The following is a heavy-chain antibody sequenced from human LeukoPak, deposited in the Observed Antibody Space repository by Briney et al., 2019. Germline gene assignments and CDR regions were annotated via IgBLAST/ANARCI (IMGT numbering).Heavy chain of an antibody. Sequence: PSETLSLTCAVYGGSFSGYYWSWIRRPPGKGLEWIGEINHSGSTNYNPSLKSRVTVSVDTYNNQFSLNLTSVTAADTAVYYCARFSDYGDYFRPRDAFDIWGQGTMVTVSS. J-gene: IGHJ3*02. V-gene: IGHV4-34*01. D-gene: IGHD4-17*01. CDR1: GGSFSGYY. CDR2: INHSGST. CDR3: ARFSDYGDYFRPRDAFDI.